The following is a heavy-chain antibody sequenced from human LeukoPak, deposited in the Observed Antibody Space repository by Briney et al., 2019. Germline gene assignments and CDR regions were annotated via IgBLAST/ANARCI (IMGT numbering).Heavy chain of an antibody. CDR2: VSRTSSHI. CDR3: ARDLAGGGPYYFDY. J-gene: IGHJ4*02. V-gene: IGHV3-21*01. D-gene: IGHD2-15*01. CDR1: GFTFSSYS. Sequence: GGSLRLSCAASGFTFSSYSMNWVRQAPGKGLEWVSCVSRTSSHIYYADSVKGRFTISRDDAKNSLFLQMNSLRVEDTAVYYCARDLAGGGPYYFDYWGEGTLVTVSS.